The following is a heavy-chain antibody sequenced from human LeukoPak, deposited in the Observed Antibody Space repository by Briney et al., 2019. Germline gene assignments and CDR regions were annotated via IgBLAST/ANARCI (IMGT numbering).Heavy chain of an antibody. Sequence: SETLSLTCTVSGGSISSYYWSWIRQPPGKGLEGIGYIYTSGSTNYNPSLKSRVTISVDTSKNQFSLKLSSVTAADTAVYYCARLRGYGYYYYYMDVWGKGTTVTVSS. J-gene: IGHJ6*03. V-gene: IGHV4-4*09. CDR2: IYTSGST. D-gene: IGHD5-12*01. CDR1: GGSISSYY. CDR3: ARLRGYGYYYYYMDV.